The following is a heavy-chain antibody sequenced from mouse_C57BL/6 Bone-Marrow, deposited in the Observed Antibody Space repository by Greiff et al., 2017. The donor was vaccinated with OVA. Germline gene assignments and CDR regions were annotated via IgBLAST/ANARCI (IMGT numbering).Heavy chain of an antibody. CDR2: IYPGAGGT. J-gene: IGHJ2*01. CDR1: GYAFSSSW. Sequence: VQLQQSGPELVKPGASVKISCKASGYAFSSSWMNWVKQRPGKGLEWIGRIYPGAGGTNYNGKFKGKATLTADKSSSTAYMQLSSLTSEDSAVYICERFPLNAYDVGDYFDYWGQGTTLTVSS. CDR3: ERFPLNAYDVGDYFDY. D-gene: IGHD2-2*01. V-gene: IGHV1-82*01.